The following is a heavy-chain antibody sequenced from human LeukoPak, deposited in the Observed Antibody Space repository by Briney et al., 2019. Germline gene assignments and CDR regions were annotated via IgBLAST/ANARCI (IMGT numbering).Heavy chain of an antibody. CDR3: ARGMITFGGVIAQIDY. Sequence: GSLRLSCAASGFTFSSYSMNWVRQAPGKGLEWVSSISSSSSYIYYADSVKGRFTISRDNAKNSLYLQMNSLRAEDTAVYYCARGMITFGGVIAQIDYWGQGTLVTVSS. V-gene: IGHV3-21*01. CDR2: ISSSSSYI. D-gene: IGHD3-16*02. CDR1: GFTFSSYS. J-gene: IGHJ4*02.